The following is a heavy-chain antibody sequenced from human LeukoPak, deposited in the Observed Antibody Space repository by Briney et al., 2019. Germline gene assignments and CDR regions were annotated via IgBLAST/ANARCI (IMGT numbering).Heavy chain of an antibody. D-gene: IGHD2-2*01. V-gene: IGHV3-30*02. CDR1: GFTFSSYG. Sequence: GGSLRLSCTTSGFTFSSYGMHWVRQAPGKGLEWVAFIRYDGSNKYYADSVKGRFTISRDNPKNTLYVQMNSLRAEDTAVYYCAKDGGLGVVVPTALLGWYFDLWGRGTLVTVSS. J-gene: IGHJ2*01. CDR2: IRYDGSNK. CDR3: AKDGGLGVVVPTALLGWYFDL.